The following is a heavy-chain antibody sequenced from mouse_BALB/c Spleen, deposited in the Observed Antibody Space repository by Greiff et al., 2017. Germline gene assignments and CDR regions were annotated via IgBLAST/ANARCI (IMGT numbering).Heavy chain of an antibody. CDR1: GFNIKDYY. J-gene: IGHJ3*01. D-gene: IGHD2-10*02. CDR3: TLYGNYVFAY. Sequence: EVQLQQSGAELVRSGASVKLSCTASGFNIKDYYMHWVKQRPEQGLEWIGWIDPENGDTEYAPKFQGKATMTADTSSNTAYLQLSSLTSEDTAVYYCTLYGNYVFAYWGQGTLVTVSA. CDR2: IDPENGDT. V-gene: IGHV14-4*02.